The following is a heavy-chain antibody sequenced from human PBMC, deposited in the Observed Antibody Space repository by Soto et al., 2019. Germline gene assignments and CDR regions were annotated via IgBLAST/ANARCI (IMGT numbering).Heavy chain of an antibody. Sequence: ASVKVSCKASGYTFTSYGISWVRQAPGQGLEWMGWMNPNSGNTGYAQKFQGRVTMTRNTSISTAYMELSSLRSEDTAVYYCARAWNYDFWSGYYTSRYYMDVWGKGTTVTVSS. CDR1: GYTFTSYG. CDR2: MNPNSGNT. J-gene: IGHJ6*03. D-gene: IGHD3-3*01. CDR3: ARAWNYDFWSGYYTSRYYMDV. V-gene: IGHV1-8*02.